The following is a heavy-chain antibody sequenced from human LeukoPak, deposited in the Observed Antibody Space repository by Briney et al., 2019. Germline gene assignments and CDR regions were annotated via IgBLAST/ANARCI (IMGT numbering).Heavy chain of an antibody. CDR2: INPNSGGT. D-gene: IGHD6-6*01. J-gene: IGHJ4*02. V-gene: IGHV1-2*02. Sequence: ASVKVSCKASGYTFTGYYMHWVRQAPGQGLEWMGWINPNSGGTNYAQKFQGRVTTTRDTSISTAYMELSRLRSDDTAVYYCARSTYSSSSARLWSSSWHYFDYWGQGTLVTVSS. CDR3: ARSTYSSSSARLWSSSWHYFDY. CDR1: GYTFTGYY.